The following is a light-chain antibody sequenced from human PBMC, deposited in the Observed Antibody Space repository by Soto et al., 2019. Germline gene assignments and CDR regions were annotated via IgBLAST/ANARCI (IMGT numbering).Light chain of an antibody. CDR3: QQYNNWPYT. J-gene: IGKJ2*01. CDR1: QSVSKN. V-gene: IGKV3-15*01. CDR2: GAS. Sequence: EIVMTQSPATLAVSPGERVALPCRASQSVSKNFAWYQQKSGQAPRLLIYGASSRATGTPARFSGSGSGTAFTLTISSLQSEDFAVYYCQQYNNWPYTFGLGTKLEMK.